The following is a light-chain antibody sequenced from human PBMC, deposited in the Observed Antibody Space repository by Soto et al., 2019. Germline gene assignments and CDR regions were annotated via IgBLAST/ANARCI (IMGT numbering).Light chain of an antibody. CDR3: QVWDSSSGHYYV. CDR1: NIGSKS. CDR2: SDS. Sequence: SYELTQPPSVSVAPGKTARITCGGNNIGSKSVHWYQQKPGQAPVLVMYSDSDRPSGIPERISGSNSGNTATLTISRVEAGDEADYYCQVWDSSSGHYYVFGTGTKLTVL. V-gene: IGLV3-21*04. J-gene: IGLJ1*01.